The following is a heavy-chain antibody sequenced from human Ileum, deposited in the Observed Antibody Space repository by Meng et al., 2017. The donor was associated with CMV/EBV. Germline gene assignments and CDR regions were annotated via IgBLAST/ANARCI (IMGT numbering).Heavy chain of an antibody. CDR1: GFGFSSAG. CDR2: IRHKAESYAT. V-gene: IGHV3-73*01. J-gene: IGHJ2*01. CDR3: TRHEVGTGRYFDL. Sequence: SGFGFSSAGVHWVRQASGKGLEWVGRIRHKAESYATTYAASLKDRFTISRDDSKNTAYLQMNSLKIEDTAVYYCTRHEVGTGRYFDLWGRGALVTVSS. D-gene: IGHD1-14*01.